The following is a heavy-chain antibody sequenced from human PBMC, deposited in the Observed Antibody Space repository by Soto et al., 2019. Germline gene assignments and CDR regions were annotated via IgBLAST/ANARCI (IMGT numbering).Heavy chain of an antibody. V-gene: IGHV4-4*02. CDR1: GGSISSSNW. Sequence: SETLSLTCAVSGGSISSSNWWSWVRQPPGKGLEWIGEIYHSGSTNYNPSLKSRVTISVDKSKNQFSLKLSSVTAADTAVYYCARSLGEYCSGGSCYYYYYGMDVWGQGTTVTVSS. CDR2: IYHSGST. J-gene: IGHJ6*02. CDR3: ARSLGEYCSGGSCYYYYYGMDV. D-gene: IGHD2-15*01.